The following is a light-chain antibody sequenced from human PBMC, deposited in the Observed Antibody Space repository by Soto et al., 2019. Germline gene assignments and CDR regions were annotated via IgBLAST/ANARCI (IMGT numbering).Light chain of an antibody. CDR1: QNIGTY. CDR3: QQTYVMPVS. J-gene: IGKJ4*01. Sequence: DIQMSQSPSSLSASVGDRVTITCRASQNIGTYLDWYQHKPGKAPTVVIYSVASLRAGVPSRFISSASGTDFTLTVTTLQPEDSANYYCQQTYVMPVSFGGGTHVEIK. CDR2: SVA. V-gene: IGKV1-39*01.